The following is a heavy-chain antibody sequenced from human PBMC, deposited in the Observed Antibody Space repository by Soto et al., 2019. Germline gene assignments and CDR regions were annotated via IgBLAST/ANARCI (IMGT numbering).Heavy chain of an antibody. D-gene: IGHD6-6*01. CDR3: ARDYIAARPLWTHWYFSL. CDR2: INQDGSEK. Sequence: EVQLVESGGGLVQPGGSLRLSCAASGFTFSSYWMSWVRQAAGKGLEWVANINQDGSEKYYVDSVKGRFTISRDNAKNSLYLQMNILRAEDTAVYYCARDYIAARPLWTHWYFSLWGRRTLVTVSS. J-gene: IGHJ2*01. V-gene: IGHV3-7*01. CDR1: GFTFSSYW.